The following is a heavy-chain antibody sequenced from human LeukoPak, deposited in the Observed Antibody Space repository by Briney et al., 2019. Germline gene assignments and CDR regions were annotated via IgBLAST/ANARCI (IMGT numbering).Heavy chain of an antibody. Sequence: GGSLRLSCAASGFTFSSYSMNWVRQAPGKGLESVSSISSSSSYIYYADSVKGRFTISRDNAKNSLYLQMNSLRAEDTAVYYCARDRRSDNYFDYWGQGTLVTVSS. V-gene: IGHV3-21*01. J-gene: IGHJ4*02. CDR2: ISSSSSYI. CDR3: ARDRRSDNYFDY. CDR1: GFTFSSYS.